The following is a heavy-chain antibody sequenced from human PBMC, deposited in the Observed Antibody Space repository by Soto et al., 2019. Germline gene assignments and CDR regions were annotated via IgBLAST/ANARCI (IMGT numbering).Heavy chain of an antibody. J-gene: IGHJ4*02. CDR1: GFTFSSYS. CDR2: ISSSSSYI. Sequence: GGSLRLSCAASGFTFSSYSMNWVRQAPGKGLEWVSSISSSSSYIYYADSVKGRFTISRDNAKNSLYLQMNSLRAEDTAVYYCARFVVVVVDEFDYWGQGTLVTVSS. CDR3: ARFVVVVVDEFDY. D-gene: IGHD2-15*01. V-gene: IGHV3-21*01.